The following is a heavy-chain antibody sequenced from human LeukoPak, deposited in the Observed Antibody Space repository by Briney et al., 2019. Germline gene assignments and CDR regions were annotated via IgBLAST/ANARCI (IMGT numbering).Heavy chain of an antibody. Sequence: SQTLSLTCTVSGGSISSGSYYWSWIRQPAGKGLEWIGRISTSGSTYYNPSLKSRVTISVDTSKNQFSLKLSSVTAADTAVYYCARDSSGYYYFDYWGQGTLVTVSS. CDR2: ISTSGST. CDR1: GGSISSGSYY. V-gene: IGHV4-61*02. CDR3: ARDSSGYYYFDY. D-gene: IGHD3-22*01. J-gene: IGHJ4*02.